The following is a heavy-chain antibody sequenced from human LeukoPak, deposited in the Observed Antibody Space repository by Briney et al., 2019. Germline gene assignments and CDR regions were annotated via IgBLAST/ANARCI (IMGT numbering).Heavy chain of an antibody. CDR1: RFTFSNYV. CDR2: ISYDGSDK. D-gene: IGHD2-21*01. CDR3: AKERGEDYYYYMDV. Sequence: GGSLRLSCAASRFTFSNYVMHWVRQAPGKGLEWVAVISYDGSDKYYADSVKGRFTISRDNSKNTLYLQMNSLRAEDTAVYYCAKERGEDYYYYMDVWGKGTTVTVSS. J-gene: IGHJ6*03. V-gene: IGHV3-30*18.